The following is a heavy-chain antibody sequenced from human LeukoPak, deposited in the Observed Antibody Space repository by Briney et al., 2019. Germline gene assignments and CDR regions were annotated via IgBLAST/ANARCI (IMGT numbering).Heavy chain of an antibody. CDR1: GDSFSSGTYY. D-gene: IGHD2-21*01. J-gene: IGHJ6*02. CDR2: IYASGST. V-gene: IGHV4-61*02. CDR3: AVAFCGGDCFSRHYFGVDV. Sequence: SETLSLTCTVSGDSFSSGTYYWTWIRQPAGKGLEWIGRIYASGSTDYNHSLKSRVTILLDTSKDHFSLNLRSVTAADTAVYYCAVAFCGGDCFSRHYFGVDVWGQGTTVTVSS.